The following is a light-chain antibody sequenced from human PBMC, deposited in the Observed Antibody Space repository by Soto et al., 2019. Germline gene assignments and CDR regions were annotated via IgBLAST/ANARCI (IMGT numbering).Light chain of an antibody. CDR1: QSINNW. V-gene: IGKV1-5*03. CDR3: QQYKSFSLT. CDR2: KTS. Sequence: DIQMTQSPSTLSASVGDRVTITCRASQSINNWLAWYQQKPGKAPKLLIYKTSDLESGVPSRFSCSGSGTKFSLTISSLQPDDFATYYCQQYKSFSLTFGVGTRVEVK. J-gene: IGKJ4*01.